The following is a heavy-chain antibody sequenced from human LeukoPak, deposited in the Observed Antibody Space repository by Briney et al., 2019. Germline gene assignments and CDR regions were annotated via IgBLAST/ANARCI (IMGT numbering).Heavy chain of an antibody. Sequence: GESLKISCKGSGYSFTSYWIGWVRQMPGKGLEWMGIIYPGDSDTRYSPSFQGRVTISADKSISTAYLQWSSLKASDTAMYYCASPYCSGGSCPADAFDIWGQGTMVTVSS. CDR1: GYSFTSYW. J-gene: IGHJ3*02. D-gene: IGHD2-15*01. CDR2: IYPGDSDT. CDR3: ASPYCSGGSCPADAFDI. V-gene: IGHV5-51*01.